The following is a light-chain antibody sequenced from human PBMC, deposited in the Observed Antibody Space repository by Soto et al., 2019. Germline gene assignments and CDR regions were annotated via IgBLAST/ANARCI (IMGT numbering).Light chain of an antibody. CDR2: GAS. CDR3: QQYGSSSYT. Sequence: EIVLTQSPGTLSLSPGERATLSCRASQSVSSSYLAWYQQKPGQAPRLLIYGASSRATGIPDRFSGSGSGTEFTLTISRLEPEDFAVYYCQQYGSSSYTFGQGTKREI. CDR1: QSVSSSY. J-gene: IGKJ2*01. V-gene: IGKV3-20*01.